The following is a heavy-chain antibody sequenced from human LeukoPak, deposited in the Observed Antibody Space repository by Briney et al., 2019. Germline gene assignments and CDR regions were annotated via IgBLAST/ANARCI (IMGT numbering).Heavy chain of an antibody. CDR3: AREATMVRGVAPFLAY. CDR2: INHSGST. Sequence: KPSETLSLTCAVYGGSFSGYYWSWIRQPPGKGLEWIGEINHSGSTNYNPSLKSRVTISVDTSKNQFSLKLSSVTAADTAVYYCAREATMVRGVAPFLAYWGQGTLVTVSS. D-gene: IGHD3-10*01. CDR1: GGSFSGYY. V-gene: IGHV4-34*01. J-gene: IGHJ4*02.